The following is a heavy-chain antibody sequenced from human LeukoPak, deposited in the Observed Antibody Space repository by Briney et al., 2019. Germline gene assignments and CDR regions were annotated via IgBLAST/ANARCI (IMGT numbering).Heavy chain of an antibody. CDR1: GGTFSSYA. D-gene: IGHD2-21*02. V-gene: IGHV1-18*01. CDR2: ISAYNGNT. J-gene: IGHJ6*02. Sequence: ASVKVSCKASGGTFSSYAISWVRQAPGQGLEWMGGISAYNGNTNYAQKLQGRVTMTTDTSTSTAYMELRSLRSDDTAVYYCAREVVTATPGYYYYYGMDVWGQGTTVTVSS. CDR3: AREVVTATPGYYYYYGMDV.